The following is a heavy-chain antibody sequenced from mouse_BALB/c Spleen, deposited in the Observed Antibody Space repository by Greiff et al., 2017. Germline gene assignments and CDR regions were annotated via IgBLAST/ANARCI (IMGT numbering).Heavy chain of an antibody. CDR2: ISSGGSYT. CDR1: GFTFSSYG. CDR3: ARDYYDYDGAMDY. J-gene: IGHJ4*01. D-gene: IGHD2-4*01. Sequence: DVKLQESGGDLVKPGGSLKLSCAASGFTFSSYGMSWVRQTPDKRLEWVATISSGGSYTYYPDSVKGRFTISRDNAKNTLYLQMSSLKSEDTAMYYCARDYYDYDGAMDYWGQGTSVTVSS. V-gene: IGHV5-6*02.